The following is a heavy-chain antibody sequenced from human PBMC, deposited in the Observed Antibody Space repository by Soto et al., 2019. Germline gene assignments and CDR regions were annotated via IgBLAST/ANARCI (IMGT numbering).Heavy chain of an antibody. V-gene: IGHV4-61*01. CDR3: AGRRTRPLSYDYVWGLDY. J-gene: IGHJ4*02. CDR1: GGSVSSGSYY. D-gene: IGHD3-16*01. Sequence: SETLSLTCTVSGGSVSSGSYYWSWIRQPPGKGLEWIGYIYYTGSTYYNPSLKSRVTISVDTSKNQFSLKLSSVTAADTAVYYCAGRRTRPLSYDYVWGLDYWGQGTLVTVSS. CDR2: IYYTGST.